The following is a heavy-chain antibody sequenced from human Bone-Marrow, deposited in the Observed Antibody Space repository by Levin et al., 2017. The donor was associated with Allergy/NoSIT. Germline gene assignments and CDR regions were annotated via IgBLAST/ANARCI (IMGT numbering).Heavy chain of an antibody. Sequence: SGPTLVKPTQTLTLTCTFSGFSLNTSGVGVGWIRQPPGKALECLALIFWDDDKLYSPSLKSRLTITKDTSKNKVVLKMTNMDPVDTATYYCTHLLGDCIEGTCYSWYFDPWGQGTLVTVSS. CDR2: IFWDDDK. V-gene: IGHV2-5*02. J-gene: IGHJ5*02. CDR3: THLLGDCIEGTCYSWYFDP. CDR1: GFSLNTSGVG. D-gene: IGHD3-16*01.